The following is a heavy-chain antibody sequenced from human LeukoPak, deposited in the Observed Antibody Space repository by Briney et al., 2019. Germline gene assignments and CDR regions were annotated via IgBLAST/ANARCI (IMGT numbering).Heavy chain of an antibody. D-gene: IGHD5-24*01. CDR1: GGSFSGYY. J-gene: IGHJ2*01. V-gene: IGHV4-34*01. CDR3: ARDMATIEWYFDL. Sequence: SETLSLTCAVYGGSFSGYYWSWIRQPPGKGLEWIGEINHSGSTNYNPSLKSRVTISVDTSKNQFSLKLSSVTAADTAVYYCARDMATIEWYFDLWGRGTLVTVSS. CDR2: INHSGST.